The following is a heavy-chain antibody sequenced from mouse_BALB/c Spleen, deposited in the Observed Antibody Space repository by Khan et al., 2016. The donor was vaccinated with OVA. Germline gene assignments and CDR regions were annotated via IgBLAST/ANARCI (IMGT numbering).Heavy chain of an antibody. CDR3: AKPFYDGGRLDC. D-gene: IGHD2-12*01. CDR1: GFSLTTYD. Sequence: QVQLKQSRPGLVQPSQSLSITCTVSGFSLTTYDIHWVRQSPGKGLEWLGVIWRGGSTDYNEAFMSRVSITKDNSKSQVFFKMNSLQADDTAIYYCAKPFYDGGRLDCWGQGTSVTVSS. V-gene: IGHV2-5*01. J-gene: IGHJ4*01. CDR2: IWRGGST.